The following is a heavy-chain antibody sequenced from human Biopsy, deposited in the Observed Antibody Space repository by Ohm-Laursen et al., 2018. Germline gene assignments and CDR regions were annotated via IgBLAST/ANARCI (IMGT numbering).Heavy chain of an antibody. CDR1: GFAFRSSW. J-gene: IGHJ4*02. CDR2: LDSDGNFI. Sequence: LSLTCAASGFAFRSSWMYWVRQGPGKGLEWVSRLDSDGNFINYADSVKGRFTISRDNAKNTLYLQMNGLRAEDTGVYYCGSSIHLVYWGRGTLVTVSS. D-gene: IGHD3-3*02. CDR3: GSSIHLVY. V-gene: IGHV3-74*01.